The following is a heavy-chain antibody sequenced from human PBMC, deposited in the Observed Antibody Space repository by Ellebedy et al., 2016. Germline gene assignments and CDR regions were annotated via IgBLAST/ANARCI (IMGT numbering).Heavy chain of an antibody. D-gene: IGHD6-19*01. Sequence: ASVKVSCKASGGTFSSYAISWVRQAPGQGLEWMGRIIPILGIANYAQKFQGRVTITADKSTSTAYMELSSLRSEDTAVYYCATDSYSVAGTLVYYYYGMDVWGQGTTVTVSS. CDR2: IIPILGIA. CDR1: GGTFSSYA. J-gene: IGHJ6*02. CDR3: ATDSYSVAGTLVYYYYGMDV. V-gene: IGHV1-69*04.